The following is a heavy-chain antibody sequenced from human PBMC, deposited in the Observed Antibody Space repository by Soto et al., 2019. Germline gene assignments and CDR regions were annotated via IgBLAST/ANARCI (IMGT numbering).Heavy chain of an antibody. Sequence: SETLSLTCAVYGGSFSGYYWSWIRQPPGKGLEWIGEINHSGSTNYNPSLKSRVTISVDTSKNQFSLKLSSVTAADTAVYYCASTPYCSGGSCFGGGTAWFDPWGQGTLVTLSS. J-gene: IGHJ5*02. CDR1: GGSFSGYY. D-gene: IGHD2-15*01. CDR3: ASTPYCSGGSCFGGGTAWFDP. CDR2: INHSGST. V-gene: IGHV4-34*01.